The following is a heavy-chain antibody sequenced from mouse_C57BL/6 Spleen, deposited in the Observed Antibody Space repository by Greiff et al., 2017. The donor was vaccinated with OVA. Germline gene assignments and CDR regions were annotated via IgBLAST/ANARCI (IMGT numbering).Heavy chain of an antibody. J-gene: IGHJ2*01. CDR2: IHPNSGST. CDR3: ARDYDYDRIYFDY. Sequence: VQLQQPGAELVKPGASVKLSCKASGYTFTSYWMHWVKQRPGQGLEWIGMIHPNSGSTNYNEKFKSKATLTVDKSSSTAYMQLSSLTSEDSAVYYCARDYDYDRIYFDYWGQGTTLTVSS. CDR1: GYTFTSYW. V-gene: IGHV1-64*01. D-gene: IGHD2-4*01.